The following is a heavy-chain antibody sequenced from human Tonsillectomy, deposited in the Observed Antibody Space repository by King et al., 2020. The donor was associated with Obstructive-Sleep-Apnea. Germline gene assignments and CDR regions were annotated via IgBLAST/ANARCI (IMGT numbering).Heavy chain of an antibody. CDR1: GFTFSSYG. J-gene: IGHJ6*02. CDR3: ANLGGLPPPRGVIITVTPPYYGMDV. D-gene: IGHD3-10*01. V-gene: IGHV3-30*18. Sequence: VQLVESGGGVVQPGRSLRLSCVASGFTFSSYGMHWVRQAPGKGLEWVAVISYDGSNKYYADSVKGRFTISRDNSKNTLYLQMNSLRAEDTAVYYCANLGGLPPPRGVIITVTPPYYGMDVWGQGTTVTVSS. CDR2: ISYDGSNK.